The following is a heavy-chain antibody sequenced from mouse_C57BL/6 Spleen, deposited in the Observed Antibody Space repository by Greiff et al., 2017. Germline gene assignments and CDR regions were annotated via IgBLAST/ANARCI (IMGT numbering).Heavy chain of an antibody. CDR2: ISYDGSN. J-gene: IGHJ3*01. CDR1: GYSITSGYY. D-gene: IGHD2-1*01. V-gene: IGHV3-6*01. CDR3: AREDYGNPLAY. Sequence: EVHLVESGPGLVKPSQSLSLTCSVTGYSITSGYYWNWIRQFPGNKLEWMGYISYDGSNNYNPSLKNRISITRDTSKNQFFLKLNSVTTEDTATYYCAREDYGNPLAYWGQGTLVTVSA.